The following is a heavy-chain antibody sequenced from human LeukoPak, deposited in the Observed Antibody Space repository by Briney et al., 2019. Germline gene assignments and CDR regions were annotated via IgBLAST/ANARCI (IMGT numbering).Heavy chain of an antibody. V-gene: IGHV3-7*01. Sequence: GGSLRPSCAASGFRFSNDWMSWVRQAPGKVLEWVASIKKDGSEKYYVDTVKGRVTISTDNAKNSLYVQMNRLRAEDTAVYYCARLRGIITGSWFALWGQGILVAVSS. CDR3: ARLRGIITGSWFAL. CDR1: GFRFSNDW. CDR2: IKKDGSEK. J-gene: IGHJ5*02. D-gene: IGHD3-10*01.